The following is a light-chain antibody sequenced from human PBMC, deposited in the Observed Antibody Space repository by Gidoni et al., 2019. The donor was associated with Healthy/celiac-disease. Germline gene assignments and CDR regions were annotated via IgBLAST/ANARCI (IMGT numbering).Light chain of an antibody. Sequence: DIQMTQSPSTLSASVGDRVTITCRASQSISSWLAWYQQKPGKAPKLLIYKASSLESGVPSRFSGSGSGTEFTLTISSLQPDDFATYYRTFGQXTKVEIK. CDR1: QSISSW. CDR2: KAS. J-gene: IGKJ1*01. V-gene: IGKV1-5*03. CDR3: T.